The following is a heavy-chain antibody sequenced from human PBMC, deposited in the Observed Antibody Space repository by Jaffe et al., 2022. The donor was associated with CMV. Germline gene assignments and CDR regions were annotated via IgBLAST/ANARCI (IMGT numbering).Heavy chain of an antibody. CDR1: GFTISSSA. Sequence: QMQLVQSGPEVKKPGTSVKVSCKASGFTISSSAMQWVRQARGQRLKWIGWIVVGTGNTNYAEDFQERVTITRDMSTSTVYMELSRLRSEDTAIYYCAAVRDFRRGYYNFDYWGQGTVVTVSS. J-gene: IGHJ4*02. D-gene: IGHD3-3*01. CDR3: AAVRDFRRGYYNFDY. V-gene: IGHV1-58*02. CDR2: IVVGTGNT.